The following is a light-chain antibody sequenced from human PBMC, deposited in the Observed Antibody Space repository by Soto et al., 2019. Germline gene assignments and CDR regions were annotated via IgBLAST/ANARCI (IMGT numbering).Light chain of an antibody. CDR2: GPS. CDR3: QQYSNSQFS. Sequence: EIVLTQSPAILSLSPGERATLSCRASQSLTTNFFAWYQQKPGQAPRLLIYGPSTRAPGIPDRFSGGGAGTDFTLTINRLVPEDFAVYFCQQYSNSQFSFGGGTKVEI. J-gene: IGKJ4*01. CDR1: QSLTTNF. V-gene: IGKV3-20*01.